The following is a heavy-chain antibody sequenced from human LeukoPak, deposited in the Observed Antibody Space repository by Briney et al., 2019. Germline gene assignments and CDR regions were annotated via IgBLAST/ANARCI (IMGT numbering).Heavy chain of an antibody. J-gene: IGHJ3*02. D-gene: IGHD2-2*01. CDR2: ISGSGGST. Sequence: GGSLRLSCAASGFTFSSYAMSWVRQAPGKGLEWVSAISGSGGSTYYADSVKGRFTISRDNSKNTLYLQMNSLGAEDTAVYYCAKCTGYCSSTSCCDAFDIWGQGTMVTVSS. CDR3: AKCTGYCSSTSCCDAFDI. CDR1: GFTFSSYA. V-gene: IGHV3-23*01.